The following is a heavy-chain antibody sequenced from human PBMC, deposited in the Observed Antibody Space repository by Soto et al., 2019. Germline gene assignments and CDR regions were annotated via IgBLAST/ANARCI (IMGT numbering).Heavy chain of an antibody. D-gene: IGHD3-10*01. V-gene: IGHV3-23*01. CDR2: ISGSGGST. CDR1: GFTFSSYA. CDR3: AKGVLGWFGELSADAFDI. J-gene: IGHJ3*02. Sequence: GGSLRLSCAASGFTFSSYAMSWVRQAPGKGLEWVSAISGSGGSTYYADSVKGRFTISRDNSKNTLYLQMNSLRAEDTAVYYCAKGVLGWFGELSADAFDIWGQGTMVTVSS.